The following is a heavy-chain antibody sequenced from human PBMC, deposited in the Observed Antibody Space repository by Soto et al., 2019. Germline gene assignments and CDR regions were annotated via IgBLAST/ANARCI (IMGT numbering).Heavy chain of an antibody. CDR2: IKQDGSEK. V-gene: IGHV3-7*01. Sequence: GGSLRLSCAASGFTFSSYWMSWVRQAPGKGLEWVANIKQDGSEKYYVDSVKGRFTISRDNAKNSLYLQMNSLRAEDTAVYYCARDDKATTFYYYYYMDVWGKGTTVTVSS. J-gene: IGHJ6*03. CDR1: GFTFSSYW. CDR3: ARDDKATTFYYYYYMDV. D-gene: IGHD5-12*01.